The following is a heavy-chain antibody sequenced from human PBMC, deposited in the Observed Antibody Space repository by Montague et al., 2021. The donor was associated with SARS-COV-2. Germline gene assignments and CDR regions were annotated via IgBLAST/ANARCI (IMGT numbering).Heavy chain of an antibody. CDR3: ARGRPVQGSFRHFDSISSGALDI. CDR2: INQGGAP. D-gene: IGHD3-9*01. J-gene: IGHJ3*02. CDR1: RGSFSSYY. Sequence: SETLSLTCAVSRGSFSSYYWTWIRQSPGKGLEWIGEINQGGAPNYTPSPKSRVTISLDTSKKQISLKLNSVTVADTAVFFCARGRPVQGSFRHFDSISSGALDIWAQGSLVIVSS. V-gene: IGHV4-34*01.